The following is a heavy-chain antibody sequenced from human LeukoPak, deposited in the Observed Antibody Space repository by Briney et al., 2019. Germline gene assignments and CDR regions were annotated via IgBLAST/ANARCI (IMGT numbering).Heavy chain of an antibody. CDR1: GGSFSGYY. V-gene: IGHV4-34*01. D-gene: IGHD3-10*01. Sequence: SETLSLTCAVYGGSFSGYYWSWIRQPPGKGLEWIGEINRSGSTNYNPSLKSRVTISVDTSKNQFSLKLSFVTAADTAVYYCARGPHSGTLRVYYYYYGMDVWGQGTTVTVSS. CDR3: ARGPHSGTLRVYYYYYGMDV. CDR2: INRSGST. J-gene: IGHJ6*02.